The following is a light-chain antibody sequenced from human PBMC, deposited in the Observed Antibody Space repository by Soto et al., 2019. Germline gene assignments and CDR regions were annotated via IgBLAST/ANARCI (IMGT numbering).Light chain of an antibody. J-gene: IGKJ1*01. CDR2: GAS. V-gene: IGKV3-15*01. Sequence: ERVSISVRASQSVSSNLAWYQQKPGQAPRLLIYGASTRATGIPARFSGSGSGTEFTFTVSRLQSEDFAVYSCQQYNDWPPPLAHGTKVDIK. CDR1: QSVSSN. CDR3: QQYNDWPPP.